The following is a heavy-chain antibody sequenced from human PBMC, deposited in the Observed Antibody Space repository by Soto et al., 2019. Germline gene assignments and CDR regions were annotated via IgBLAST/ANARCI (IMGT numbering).Heavy chain of an antibody. V-gene: IGHV3-23*01. J-gene: IGHJ4*02. CDR3: AKGGQSYDY. CDR1: GFTFSTYA. D-gene: IGHD3-10*01. CDR2: ISTGVGST. Sequence: EVQLLESGGGSVQPGGSLRLSCAASGFTFSTYAMSWVRQAPGKGLEWVSAISTGVGSTYYTDSVKGRFTISRDNSKNTLYLQMNSLRAEDTAVYYCAKGGQSYDYWGQGTLVTVSS.